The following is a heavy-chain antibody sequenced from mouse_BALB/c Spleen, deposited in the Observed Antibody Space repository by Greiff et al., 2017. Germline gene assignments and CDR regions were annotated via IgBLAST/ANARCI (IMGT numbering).Heavy chain of an antibody. J-gene: IGHJ4*01. Sequence: EVNVVESGGDLVKPGGSLKLSCAASGFTFSSYGMSWVRQTPDKRLEWVATISSGGSYTYYPDSVKGRFTISRDNAKNTLYLQMSSLKSEDTAMYYCARRRDYWGQGTSVTVSS. V-gene: IGHV5-6*02. CDR2: ISSGGSYT. CDR1: GFTFSSYG. CDR3: ARRRDY.